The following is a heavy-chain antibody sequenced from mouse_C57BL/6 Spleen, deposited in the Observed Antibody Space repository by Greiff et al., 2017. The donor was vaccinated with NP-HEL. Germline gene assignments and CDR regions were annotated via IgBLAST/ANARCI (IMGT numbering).Heavy chain of an antibody. CDR3: ARSKIGEVVGYYYARDY. CDR2: IYPGDGDT. CDR1: GYAFSSSW. J-gene: IGHJ4*01. D-gene: IGHD1-1*01. V-gene: IGHV1-82*01. Sequence: QVQLQQSGPELVKPGASVKISCKASGYAFSSSWMNWVKQRPGKGLEWIGRIYPGDGDTNYNGKFKGKATLTADKSSSTAYMQLSSLTAEDSAVYFCARSKIGEVVGYYYARDYWGQGTSVTVSS.